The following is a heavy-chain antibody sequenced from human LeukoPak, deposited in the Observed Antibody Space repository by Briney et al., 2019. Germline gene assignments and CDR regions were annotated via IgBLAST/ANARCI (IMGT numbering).Heavy chain of an antibody. Sequence: PSETLSLTCTVSGGSISRGGYYWSWIRQHPGKGLEWIGYIYYSGSTYYNPSLKSRVTISVDTSKNQFSLKLSSVTAADTAVYYCARDYGPHDAFDIWGQGTMVTVSS. D-gene: IGHD3-10*01. V-gene: IGHV4-31*03. CDR3: ARDYGPHDAFDI. CDR1: GGSISRGGYY. J-gene: IGHJ3*02. CDR2: IYYSGST.